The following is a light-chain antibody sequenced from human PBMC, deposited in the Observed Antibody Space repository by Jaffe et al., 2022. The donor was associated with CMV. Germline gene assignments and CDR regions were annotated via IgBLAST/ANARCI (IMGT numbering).Light chain of an antibody. CDR2: DAS. CDR1: QSISNY. CDR3: QQRSSWPLS. Sequence: EIVLTQSPATLSLSPGERVTLSCGASQSISNYLAWYQQKPGQAPRLLIFDASNRATGIPARFSGSGSGTDFTLTISSLEPEDFAVYYCQQRSSWPLSFGQGTRLEIK. V-gene: IGKV3-11*01. J-gene: IGKJ5*01.